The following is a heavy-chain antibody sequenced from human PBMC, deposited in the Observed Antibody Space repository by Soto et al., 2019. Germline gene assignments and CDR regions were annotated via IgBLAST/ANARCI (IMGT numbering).Heavy chain of an antibody. CDR2: IYYSGST. Sequence: PSETLSLTCTVSGGSVSSGSYYWSWIRQPPGKGLEWIGYIYYSGSTNYNPSLKSRVTISVDTSKNQFSLKLSSVTAADTAVYYCARAGYYDSSGYYYRFDYWGQGTLVTVSS. CDR3: ARAGYYDSSGYYYRFDY. J-gene: IGHJ4*02. CDR1: GGSVSSGSYY. V-gene: IGHV4-61*01. D-gene: IGHD3-22*01.